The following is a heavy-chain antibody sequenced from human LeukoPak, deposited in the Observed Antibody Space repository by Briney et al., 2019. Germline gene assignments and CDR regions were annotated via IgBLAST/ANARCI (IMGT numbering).Heavy chain of an antibody. CDR1: GGTFSSYA. V-gene: IGHV1-69*04. CDR2: IIPILGIA. Sequence: GASVKVSCKASGGTFSSYAISWVRQAPGQGLERMGRIIPILGIANYAQKFQGRVTMTRNTSISTAYMELSSLRSEDTAVYYCAGSVGLAPFDYWGQGTLVTVSS. J-gene: IGHJ4*02. D-gene: IGHD3/OR15-3a*01. CDR3: AGSVGLAPFDY.